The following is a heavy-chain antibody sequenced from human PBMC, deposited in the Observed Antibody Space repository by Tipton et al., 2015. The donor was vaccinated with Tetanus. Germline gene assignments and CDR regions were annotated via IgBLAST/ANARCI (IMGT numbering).Heavy chain of an antibody. D-gene: IGHD3-3*01. V-gene: IGHV4-61*01. CDR1: GGSVSSGSYY. CDR3: ARIHDFLSGHFDF. CDR2: ILYGAST. Sequence: VKPSETLSLTCTVFGGSVSSGSYYWAWIRQPPGKGLEYIGYILYGASTHYNPSLKSRVTVSADPSQNQFSLKLNSVTAADTAVYYCARIHDFLSGHFDFWGQGTLVTVSS. J-gene: IGHJ4*02.